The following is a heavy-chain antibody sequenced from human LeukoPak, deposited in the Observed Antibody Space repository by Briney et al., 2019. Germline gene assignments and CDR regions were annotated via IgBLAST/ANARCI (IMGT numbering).Heavy chain of an antibody. J-gene: IGHJ5*02. D-gene: IGHD2-2*01. V-gene: IGHV1-2*04. CDR1: GYTFTSYY. CDR2: ISPNSGGT. Sequence: ASVKVSCKASGYTFTSYYMHWVRQAPGQGLEWMGWISPNSGGTNYAQKFQGWVTMTRDTSISTAYMELSRLRSDDTAVYYCARGGAPVVVPAAIDNWFDPWGQGTLVTVSS. CDR3: ARGGAPVVVPAAIDNWFDP.